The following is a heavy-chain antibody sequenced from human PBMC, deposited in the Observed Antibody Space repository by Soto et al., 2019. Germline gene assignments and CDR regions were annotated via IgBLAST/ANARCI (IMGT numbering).Heavy chain of an antibody. CDR3: ARGGLGRQLGGYYYYYGMDV. J-gene: IGHJ6*02. CDR2: MNPNSGNT. D-gene: IGHD6-6*01. V-gene: IGHV1-8*02. CDR1: GYTFTGYY. Sequence: ASVKVSCKASGYTFTGYYMHWVRQATGQGLEWMGWMNPNSGNTGYAQKFQGRVTMTRNTSISTAYMELSSLRSEDTAVYYCARGGLGRQLGGYYYYYGMDVWGQGTTVTVSS.